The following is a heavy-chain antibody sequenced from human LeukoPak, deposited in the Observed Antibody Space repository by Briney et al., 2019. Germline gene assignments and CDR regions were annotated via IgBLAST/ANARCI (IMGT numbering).Heavy chain of an antibody. D-gene: IGHD2-8*01. CDR1: GGSISSYY. Sequence: PSETLSLTCTVSGGSISSYYWSWIRQPPGKGLEWIGEINHSGSTNYNPSLKSRVTISVDTSKNQFSLKLSSVTAADTAVYYCARLYVGAFDIWGQGTMVTVSS. CDR2: INHSGST. V-gene: IGHV4-34*01. J-gene: IGHJ3*02. CDR3: ARLYVGAFDI.